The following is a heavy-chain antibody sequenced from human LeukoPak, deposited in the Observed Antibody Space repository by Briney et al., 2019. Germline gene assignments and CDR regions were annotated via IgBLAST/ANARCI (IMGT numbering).Heavy chain of an antibody. Sequence: GRSLRLSCAASGFTFDDYAMHWVRQAPGKGLERVSGISWNSGSIGYADSVKGRFTISRDNAKNSLYLQMNSLRAEDTALYYCAKDSYSSSCFVYWGQGTLVTVSS. CDR3: AKDSYSSSCFVY. CDR1: GFTFDDYA. V-gene: IGHV3-9*01. D-gene: IGHD6-13*01. J-gene: IGHJ4*02. CDR2: ISWNSGSI.